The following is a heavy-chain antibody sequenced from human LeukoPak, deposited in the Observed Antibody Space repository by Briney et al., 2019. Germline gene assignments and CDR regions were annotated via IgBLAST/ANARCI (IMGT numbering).Heavy chain of an antibody. J-gene: IGHJ3*02. Sequence: GGSLRLSCAASGFTFSSFAMTWVRQAPGKGLEWVSVINTGGGTTDYADSVEGRFTISRDNSKNTLYLQMNSLRAEDTAVYYCAKDSAFYYGSGSHDAFDIWGQGTMVTVSS. CDR1: GFTFSSFA. V-gene: IGHV3-23*01. CDR2: INTGGGTT. D-gene: IGHD3-10*01. CDR3: AKDSAFYYGSGSHDAFDI.